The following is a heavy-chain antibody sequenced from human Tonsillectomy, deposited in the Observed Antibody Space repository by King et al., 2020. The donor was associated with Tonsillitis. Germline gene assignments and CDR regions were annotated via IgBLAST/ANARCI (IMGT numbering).Heavy chain of an antibody. CDR3: ARHRGYSYGYGDY. CDR1: GYSFSNYW. V-gene: IGHV5-51*01. J-gene: IGHJ4*02. CDR2: IYPGDSDT. D-gene: IGHD5-18*01. Sequence: QLVQSGAEVKKPGESLKISCKGSGYSFSNYWIGWVLQMPGKGLEWMGIIYPGDSDTRYSPSFQGQVTLSADKSISTAYLQWSSLKASDSAMYYCARHRGYSYGYGDYWGQGTQVTVSS.